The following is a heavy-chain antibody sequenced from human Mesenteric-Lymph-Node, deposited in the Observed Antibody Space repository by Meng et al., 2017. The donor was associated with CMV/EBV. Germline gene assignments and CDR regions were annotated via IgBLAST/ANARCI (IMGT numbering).Heavy chain of an antibody. CDR2: VSWNSDSI. Sequence: SLKISCTASGFTFDDYAMHWVRQAPGKGLEWVSGVSWNSDSIAYADSVKGRFTISRDNAKNSVYLQLNSLRAEDTAVYYCARVPRLWPTTYFDYWGQGTLVTVSS. CDR3: ARVPRLWPTTYFDY. J-gene: IGHJ4*02. V-gene: IGHV3-9*01. D-gene: IGHD4/OR15-4a*01. CDR1: GFTFDDYA.